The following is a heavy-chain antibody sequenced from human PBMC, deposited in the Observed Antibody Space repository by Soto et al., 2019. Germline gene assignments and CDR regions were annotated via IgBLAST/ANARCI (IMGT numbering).Heavy chain of an antibody. CDR1: GYTFTGYY. D-gene: IGHD2-21*01. CDR2: INPQTGRT. V-gene: IGHV1-2*02. CDR3: ARDRSKVISEGMDV. J-gene: IGHJ6*02. Sequence: ASVKVSCKASGYTFTGYYIHWVREAPGQGLEWMGWINPQTGRTSYAQKFQGRVTLSRDTSISTAYLELSRLRFDDAAVYFRARDRSKVISEGMDVWGQGTTVTSP.